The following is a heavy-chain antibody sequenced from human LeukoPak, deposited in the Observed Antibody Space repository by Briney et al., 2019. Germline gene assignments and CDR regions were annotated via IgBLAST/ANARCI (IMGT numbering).Heavy chain of an antibody. CDR1: GFTFSIYG. Sequence: PGGSLRLSCAASGFTFSIYGMHWVRQAPGKGLEWVAVIWYDGSNKYYADSVKGRFTISRDNSKNTLYLQMNSLRAEDTAVYYCARQTHIVVVTASGALSFDIWGQGTMVTVSS. D-gene: IGHD2-21*02. J-gene: IGHJ3*02. CDR3: ARQTHIVVVTASGALSFDI. CDR2: IWYDGSNK. V-gene: IGHV3-33*01.